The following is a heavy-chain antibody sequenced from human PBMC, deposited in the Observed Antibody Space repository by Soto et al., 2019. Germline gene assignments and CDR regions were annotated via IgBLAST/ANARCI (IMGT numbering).Heavy chain of an antibody. CDR3: ATTVTTGVGDY. CDR2: IYSGGST. V-gene: IGHV3-53*01. Sequence: EVQLVESGGGLIQPGGSLRLSCAASGFTVSSNYTSWVRQAPGKGLEWVSVIYSGGSTYYADSVKGRFTISRDNSKNTLYLQMNSLRAEDTAVYSCATTVTTGVGDYWGQGTLVTVSS. D-gene: IGHD4-17*01. CDR1: GFTVSSNY. J-gene: IGHJ4*02.